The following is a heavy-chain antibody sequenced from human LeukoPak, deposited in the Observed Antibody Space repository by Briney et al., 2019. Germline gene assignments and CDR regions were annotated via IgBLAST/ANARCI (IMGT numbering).Heavy chain of an antibody. V-gene: IGHV4-38-2*02. J-gene: IGHJ4*02. CDR1: GYSISSGYY. CDR3: ASQEGIAAAGAFDY. CDR2: IYHSGST. Sequence: NPSETLSLTCTVSGYSISSGYYWGWIRQPPGKGLEWIGSIYHSGSTYYNPSLKSRVTISVDTSKNQFSLKLSSVTAADTAVYYCASQEGIAAAGAFDYWGQGTLVTVSS. D-gene: IGHD6-13*01.